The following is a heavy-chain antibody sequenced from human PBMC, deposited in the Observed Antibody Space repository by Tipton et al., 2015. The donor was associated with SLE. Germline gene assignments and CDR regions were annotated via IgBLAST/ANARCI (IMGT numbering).Heavy chain of an antibody. Sequence: SLRLSCVASGFTFSSYAMSWVRQAPGKGLEWVSGISSSGGSTYYADSVKGRFTISRDNSKNTLYLQMNSLRADDTAVYYCAKDAVACSSSCLRYWYFDLGGPGTLVTASS. CDR2: ISSSGGST. V-gene: IGHV3-23*01. D-gene: IGHD6-13*01. CDR1: GFTFSSYA. CDR3: AKDAVACSSSCLRYWYFDL. J-gene: IGHJ2*01.